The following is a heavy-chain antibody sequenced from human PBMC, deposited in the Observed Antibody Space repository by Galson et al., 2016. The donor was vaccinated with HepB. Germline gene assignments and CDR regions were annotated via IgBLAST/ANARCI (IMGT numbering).Heavy chain of an antibody. CDR2: IYHSGNT. D-gene: IGHD6-19*01. J-gene: IGHJ3*02. CDR1: GDSVTNYF. Sequence: SETLSLTCAVSGDSVTNYFWAWLRQPPGKRLEWIGYIYHSGNTNYSPSLRSRVGISVDTSNNHFSLNLTSVSAADTAVYYCGGGDRSAWYTIRGRGTMVTVSS. CDR3: GGGDRSAWYTI. V-gene: IGHV4-59*02.